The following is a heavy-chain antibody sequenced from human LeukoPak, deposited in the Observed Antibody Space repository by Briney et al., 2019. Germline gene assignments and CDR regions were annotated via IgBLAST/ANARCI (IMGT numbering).Heavy chain of an antibody. CDR3: SISLYNFNYRIGYHIYS. D-gene: IGHD1-7*01. J-gene: IGHJ4*02. CDR2: INGDGGPT. V-gene: IGHV3-43*02. CDR1: GFTFDDYA. Sequence: GGSLRLSCAASGFTFDDYARHWVRQAPGKGLEWVSLINGDGGPTYYADSVKGRFTISRDNSKNSLYLQMNSLRTEDTAFYYFSISLYNFNYRIGYHIYSWGQGTLVTVSS.